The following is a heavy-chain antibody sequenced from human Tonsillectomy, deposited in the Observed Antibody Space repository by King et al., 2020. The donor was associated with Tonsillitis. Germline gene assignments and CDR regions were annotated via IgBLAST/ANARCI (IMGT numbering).Heavy chain of an antibody. V-gene: IGHV4-39*01. J-gene: IGHJ5*02. Sequence: QLQESGPGLVKPSETLSLTCTVSGGSISRGSYYWSWIRLPPGTGLEWIGSLYYTGSTYYNPSLKSRVPISVDTSKNQFSLQLSPVTAADTAVYYCVKAPAAIRSYNWFDPWGQGTLVTVSS. CDR3: VKAPAAIRSYNWFDP. D-gene: IGHD2-2*01. CDR1: GGSISRGSYY. CDR2: LYYTGST.